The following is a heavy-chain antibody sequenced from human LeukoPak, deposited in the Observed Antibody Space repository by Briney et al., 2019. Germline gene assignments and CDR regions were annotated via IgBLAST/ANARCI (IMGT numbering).Heavy chain of an antibody. CDR1: GFNFRSYG. V-gene: IGHV3-30*02. CDR2: IQYDGSTK. D-gene: IGHD2-8*01. CDR3: AKVPRMAYYYYMDV. J-gene: IGHJ6*03. Sequence: GGSLRLSCAASGFNFRSYGMHWVRHTPGKGLEWVAFIQYDGSTKVYAASVKGRVTISRDNSKNTVHLQMNSLKAEDTAVYYCAKVPRMAYYYYMDVWGKGTTVTVSS.